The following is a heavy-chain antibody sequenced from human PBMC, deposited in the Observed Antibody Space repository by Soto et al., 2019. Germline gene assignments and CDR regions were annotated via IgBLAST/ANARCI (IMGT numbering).Heavy chain of an antibody. J-gene: IGHJ4*02. Sequence: QVQLVHSGAEVKKPGSSVKVSCKASGGTFSSYTISWVRQAPGQRLEWMGRIIPILGIANYAQKFQGRVTITADKSTSTAYMELSSLRSEDTAVYYCARSYGSGSYSHWGQGTLVTVSS. V-gene: IGHV1-69*02. CDR1: GGTFSSYT. D-gene: IGHD3-10*01. CDR2: IIPILGIA. CDR3: ARSYGSGSYSH.